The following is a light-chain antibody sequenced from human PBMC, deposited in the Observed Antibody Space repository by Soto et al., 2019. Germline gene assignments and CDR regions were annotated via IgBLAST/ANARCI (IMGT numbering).Light chain of an antibody. CDR1: SXNIGSTA. CDR3: AAWDDRLNGHV. J-gene: IGLJ1*01. CDR2: SNN. Sequence: QSVLTQPXXASGXXXXXVXXXXXGSSXNIGSTAVNWYQQLPGTAPKLLIYSNNQRPSGVPDRFSGSKSGTSASLAISGLQSEDEADYYCAAWDDRLNGHVFGTGTKVTVL. V-gene: IGLV1-44*01.